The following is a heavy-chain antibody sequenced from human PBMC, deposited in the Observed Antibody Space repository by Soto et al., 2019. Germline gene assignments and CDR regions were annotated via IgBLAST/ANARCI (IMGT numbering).Heavy chain of an antibody. V-gene: IGHV3-7*03. D-gene: IGHD3-3*01. J-gene: IGHJ5*02. CDR2: IKQNGSEK. Sequence: PGGSLRLSCAASGFTFSSYAMSWVRQAPGKGLEWVANIKQNGSEKYYVDSVKGRFTISRDNAKNSLYLQMNSLRAEDAAVYYCARDLYYDFWSGSPNWFDPWGQGTLVTVSS. CDR1: GFTFSSYA. CDR3: ARDLYYDFWSGSPNWFDP.